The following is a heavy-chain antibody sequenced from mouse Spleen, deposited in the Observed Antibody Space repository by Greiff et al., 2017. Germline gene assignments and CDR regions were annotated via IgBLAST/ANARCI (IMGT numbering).Heavy chain of an antibody. J-gene: IGHJ4*01. V-gene: IGHV5-9*04. Sequence: EVKLVESGGGLVKLGGSLKLSCAASGFTFSSYAMSWVRQTPEKRLEWVATISSGGGNTYYPDSVKGRFTISRDNAKNTLYLQMSSLKSEDTAMYYCARQSYYYGSTLYYAMDYWGQGTSVTVSS. D-gene: IGHD1-1*01. CDR1: GFTFSSYA. CDR3: ARQSYYYGSTLYYAMDY. CDR2: ISSGGGNT.